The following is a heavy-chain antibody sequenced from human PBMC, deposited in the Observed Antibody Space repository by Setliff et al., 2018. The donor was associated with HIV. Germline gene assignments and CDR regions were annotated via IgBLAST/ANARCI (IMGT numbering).Heavy chain of an antibody. J-gene: IGHJ1*01. Sequence: SETLSLTCTVTGGSITTNNYYWGWIRQPPGKGLEWIGTIYYTGHTFYDPSLKSQVTTSVDTSKNQFSLNLSPVTAADTAVYYCARDSPADGGNPGRFQRWGQGTLVTVSS. D-gene: IGHD2-15*01. CDR1: GGSITTNNYY. V-gene: IGHV4-39*02. CDR2: IYYTGHT. CDR3: ARDSPADGGNPGRFQR.